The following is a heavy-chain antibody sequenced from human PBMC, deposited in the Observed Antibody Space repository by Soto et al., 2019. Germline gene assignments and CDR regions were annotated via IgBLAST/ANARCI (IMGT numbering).Heavy chain of an antibody. J-gene: IGHJ5*02. CDR2: INHRGRT. V-gene: IGHV4-34*01. CDR1: GGSFSGYY. Sequence: SETLSLTCAVYGGSFSGYYWSWIRQPPGKGLEWMGEINHRGRTNYNPSLKSRLTISVDTSKNQFSLYLTSVTAADAAVYYCARVPSGDYPPYNWFDPWGQGTLVTVSS. CDR3: ARVPSGDYPPYNWFDP. D-gene: IGHD4-17*01.